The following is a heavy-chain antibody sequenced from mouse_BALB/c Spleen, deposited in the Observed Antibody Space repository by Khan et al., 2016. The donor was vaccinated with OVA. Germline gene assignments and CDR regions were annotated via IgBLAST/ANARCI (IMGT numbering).Heavy chain of an antibody. J-gene: IGHJ2*01. CDR1: GFTFSSYG. V-gene: IGHV5-6-3*01. CDR2: INSNGGST. CDR3: ARMARTIN. Sequence: VELVESGGGLVQPGGSLKLSCAASGFTFSSYGMSWGRQTPDKRLELVATINSNGGSTYYPDSVKGRFTISRDNAKNTLYLQMSSLKSEDTAMYYCARMARTINWGQGTTLTVSS.